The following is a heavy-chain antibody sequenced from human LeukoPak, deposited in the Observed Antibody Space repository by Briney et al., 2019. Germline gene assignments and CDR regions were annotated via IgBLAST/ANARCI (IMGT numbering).Heavy chain of an antibody. CDR3: TRDGPRSSGYPDN. Sequence: SQTLSLTCTVSGGSISSGSYYWSWIRQPGGKGLEWIGRIYTTGSTNYNPSLKSRVTISVDTSKNQFSLRLSSVTAADTAVYYCTRDGPRSSGYPDNWGQGTLVTVSS. CDR1: GGSISSGSYY. V-gene: IGHV4-61*02. CDR2: IYTTGST. J-gene: IGHJ4*02. D-gene: IGHD3-22*01.